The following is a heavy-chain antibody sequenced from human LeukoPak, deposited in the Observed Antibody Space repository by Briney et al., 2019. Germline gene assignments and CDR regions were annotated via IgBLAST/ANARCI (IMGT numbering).Heavy chain of an antibody. Sequence: GGSLRLSCAATGFNFRKQWMSWVRQSIGKGLECVAKRQEDGNEMHYVDSVKGRFTISRDNAKNSVYLQMNSLRLEDTAVYYCARTGLGLYSFDYWGRGTLVTVSS. CDR3: ARTGLGLYSFDY. D-gene: IGHD3/OR15-3a*01. CDR2: RQEDGNEM. V-gene: IGHV3-7*01. CDR1: GFNFRKQW. J-gene: IGHJ4*02.